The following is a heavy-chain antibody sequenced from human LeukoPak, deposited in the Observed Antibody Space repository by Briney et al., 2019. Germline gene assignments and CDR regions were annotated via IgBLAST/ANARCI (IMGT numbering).Heavy chain of an antibody. V-gene: IGHV3-30*03. CDR2: ISSDGNDK. J-gene: IGHJ4*02. Sequence: GRSQRLSCAASGFTFSSYGMHWVRQAPGKGLEWVALISSDGNDKLYGDSVKGRFTISRDDSKSTLYLQMNSLRAEDTAVYYCTTKVIRGNSGDDYDDWGQGTLVTVSS. CDR1: GFTFSSYG. CDR3: TTKVIRGNSGDDYDD. D-gene: IGHD5-12*01.